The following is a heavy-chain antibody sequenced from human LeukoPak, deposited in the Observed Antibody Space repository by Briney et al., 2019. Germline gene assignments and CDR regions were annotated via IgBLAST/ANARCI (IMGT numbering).Heavy chain of an antibody. D-gene: IGHD2-2*01. V-gene: IGHV4-59*01. CDR2: IYYSGST. J-gene: IGHJ6*02. CDR3: ARVPKYQLPLYYYYGMDV. CDR1: GGCISSDY. Sequence: SETLSLTCTVSGGCISSDYWSWIRQPPGKGLEWIGYIYYSGSTNYNPSLKSRVTISVDTSKNQFSLKLSSVTAADTAVYYCARVPKYQLPLYYYYGMDVWGQGTTVTVSS.